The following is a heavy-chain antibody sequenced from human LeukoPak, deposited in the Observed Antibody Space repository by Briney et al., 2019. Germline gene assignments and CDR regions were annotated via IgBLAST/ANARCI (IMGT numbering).Heavy chain of an antibody. Sequence: SETLSLTCTVSGGSISSGGYYWSWIRQHPGKGLEWIGYIYYSGSTYYNPSLKSRVTISVDTSKNQFSLKLSSVTAADTAVYYCARAVAAAGPTYYYYYGMDVWGQGTTVTVSS. CDR1: GGSISSGGYY. D-gene: IGHD6-13*01. CDR2: IYYSGST. CDR3: ARAVAAAGPTYYYYYGMDV. J-gene: IGHJ6*02. V-gene: IGHV4-31*03.